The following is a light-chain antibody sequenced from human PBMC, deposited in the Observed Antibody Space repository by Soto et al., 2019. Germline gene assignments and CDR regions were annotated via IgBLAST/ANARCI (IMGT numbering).Light chain of an antibody. V-gene: IGKV3-20*01. Sequence: EIVLTQSPGTLSLSPGERATLRCRASQSVANNHVAWYQQKDGQAPRLLVYGGSTRATGISDRVTGSGSGTDFTLTISRLEPADFAVYFCQQYATSPWTFGQGTKVEIK. CDR2: GGS. CDR1: QSVANNH. J-gene: IGKJ1*01. CDR3: QQYATSPWT.